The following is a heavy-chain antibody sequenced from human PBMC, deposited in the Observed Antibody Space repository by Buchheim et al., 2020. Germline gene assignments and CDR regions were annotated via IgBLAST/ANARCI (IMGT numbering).Heavy chain of an antibody. V-gene: IGHV3-30*18. CDR3: AKALPATYGYAPYYYYYYGMDV. J-gene: IGHJ6*02. CDR1: GFTFSSYG. Sequence: QVQLVESGGGVVQPGRSLRLSCAASGFTFSSYGMHWVRQAPGKGLEWVAVISYDGSNKYYADSVKGRFTISRDNSKNTLYLQMNSLRAEDTAVYYCAKALPATYGYAPYYYYYYGMDVWGQGTT. D-gene: IGHD5-12*01. CDR2: ISYDGSNK.